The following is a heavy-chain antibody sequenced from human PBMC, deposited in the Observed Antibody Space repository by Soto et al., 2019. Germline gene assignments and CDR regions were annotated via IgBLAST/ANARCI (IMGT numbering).Heavy chain of an antibody. J-gene: IGHJ4*02. CDR1: GFTFSSYA. CDR3: AKGGYCSGGSCYYLLYFDY. V-gene: IGHV3-23*01. CDR2: ISGSGGST. Sequence: GGSLRLSCAASGFTFSSYAMSWVRQAPGKGLEWVSAISGSGGSTYYADSVKGRFTISRDNSKNTLYLQMNSLRAEDTAVYYCAKGGYCSGGSCYYLLYFDYWGQGTLVTVSS. D-gene: IGHD2-15*01.